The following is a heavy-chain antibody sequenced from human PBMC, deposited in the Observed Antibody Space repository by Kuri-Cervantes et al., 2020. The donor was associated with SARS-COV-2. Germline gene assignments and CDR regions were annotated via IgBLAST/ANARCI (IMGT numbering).Heavy chain of an antibody. CDR3: ARDKGFFEGPPERGFDY. CDR1: GYSFTTYG. Sequence: ASVNVSCKASGYSFTTYGMNWVPQAPGQGLEWMGWISAYNGNTNYAQKLQGRVTMTTDTSTSTAYMELRSLRSDDTAVYYCARDKGFFEGPPERGFDYWGQGTLVTVSS. CDR2: ISAYNGNT. J-gene: IGHJ4*02. D-gene: IGHD2-2*01. V-gene: IGHV1-18*01.